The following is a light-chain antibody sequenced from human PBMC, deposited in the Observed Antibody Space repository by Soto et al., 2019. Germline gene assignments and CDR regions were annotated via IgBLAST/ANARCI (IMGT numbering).Light chain of an antibody. CDR1: SSDIGGYYY. V-gene: IGLV2-8*01. J-gene: IGLJ2*01. CDR2: EVS. Sequence: QSVLTQPPSASGSPGQSVTISCTGTSSDIGGYYYVSWYQQHPGKAPKLMIYEVSKRPSGVPDRFSGSKSGNTASLTVSGLQAEDEADYYCSSYAGSNNLVFGGGTKLTVL. CDR3: SSYAGSNNLV.